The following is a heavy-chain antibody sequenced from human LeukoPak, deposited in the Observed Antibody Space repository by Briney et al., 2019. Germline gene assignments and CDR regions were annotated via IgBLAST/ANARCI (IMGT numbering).Heavy chain of an antibody. V-gene: IGHV1-46*01. D-gene: IGHD3-22*01. Sequence: ASVKVSCKASGYTFTSYYMHWVRQAPGQGLEWMGIINPSGGSTSYAQKFQGRVTMTRDMSTSTVYMELSSLRSEDTAVYYCARDLRYYYDSSGYYSYWGQGTLVTVSS. CDR2: INPSGGST. CDR3: ARDLRYYYDSSGYYSY. CDR1: GYTFTSYY. J-gene: IGHJ4*02.